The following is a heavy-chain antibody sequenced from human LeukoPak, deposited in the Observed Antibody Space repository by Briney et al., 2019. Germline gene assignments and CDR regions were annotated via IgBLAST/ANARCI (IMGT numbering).Heavy chain of an antibody. CDR1: GFTFSSYA. CDR2: ISGSGGST. D-gene: IGHD4-17*01. V-gene: IGHV3-23*01. CDR3: AIPPPSGDYWGYYFDY. Sequence: PGGSLRLSCAASGFTFSSYAMSWVRQTPGKGLEWVSAISGSGGSTYYADSVKGRFTISRDNSKSTLYLQMNSLRAEDTAVYYCAIPPPSGDYWGYYFDYWGQGTLVTVSS. J-gene: IGHJ4*02.